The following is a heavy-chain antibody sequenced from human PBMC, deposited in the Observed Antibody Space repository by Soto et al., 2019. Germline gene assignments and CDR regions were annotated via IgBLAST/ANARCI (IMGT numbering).Heavy chain of an antibody. J-gene: IGHJ4*02. CDR2: IYHSGST. CDR1: GGSISSGGYS. D-gene: IGHD5-18*01. CDR3: ARATGMAPFDY. V-gene: IGHV4-30-2*01. Sequence: SETLSLTCAVSGGSISSGGYSWIWIRQPPGKGLEWIGYIYHSGSTYYSPSLKSRVTISVDRSKNQFSLKLSSVTAADTAVYYCARATGMAPFDYWGQGTLVTVSS.